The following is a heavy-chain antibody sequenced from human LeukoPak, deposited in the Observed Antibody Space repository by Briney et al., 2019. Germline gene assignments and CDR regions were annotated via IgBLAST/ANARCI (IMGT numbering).Heavy chain of an antibody. V-gene: IGHV4-59*12. J-gene: IGHJ4*02. CDR3: ARGGRYCSSTSCSIFDY. D-gene: IGHD2-2*01. CDR1: GGSISSYY. Sequence: SETLSLTCTASGGSISSYYWSWIRQPPGKGLEWIGYIYYSGSTNYNPSLKSRVTISVDTSKNQFSLKLSSVTAADTAVYYCARGGRYCSSTSCSIFDYWGQGTLVTVSS. CDR2: IYYSGST.